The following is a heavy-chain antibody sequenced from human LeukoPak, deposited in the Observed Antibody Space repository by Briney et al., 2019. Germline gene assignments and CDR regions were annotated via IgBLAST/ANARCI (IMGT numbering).Heavy chain of an antibody. Sequence: SGGSLRLSCVASGFRFSSYEMNWVRQAPGKGLEWVSYISSSGTTIYYADSVKGRFTISRDNAKNSLYLQMNSLRAEDTAVYYCARAYSSVASCDYWGQGTLFTVSS. J-gene: IGHJ4*02. CDR1: GFRFSSYE. V-gene: IGHV3-48*03. CDR3: ARAYSSVASCDY. D-gene: IGHD6-19*01. CDR2: ISSSGTTI.